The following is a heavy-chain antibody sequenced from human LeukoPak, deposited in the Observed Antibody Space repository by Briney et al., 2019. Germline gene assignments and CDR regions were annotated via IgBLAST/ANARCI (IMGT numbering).Heavy chain of an antibody. CDR3: ARDYVDDIPMIKDY. D-gene: IGHD2-8*01. CDR1: GYTFTSYH. V-gene: IGHV1-46*01. J-gene: IGHJ4*02. Sequence: ASVTVSCTASGYTFTSYHMHWVRQAPGQGLEWMGKTNLSGGSTTYAQKFQGRVTMTRDTSTSTVYMELSSLRSEDTAVYYCARDYVDDIPMIKDYWGQGTLVTVPS. CDR2: TNLSGGST.